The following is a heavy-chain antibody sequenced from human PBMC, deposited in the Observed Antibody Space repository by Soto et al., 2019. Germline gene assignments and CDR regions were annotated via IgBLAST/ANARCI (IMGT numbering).Heavy chain of an antibody. D-gene: IGHD1-26*01. CDR3: AKVVSPSGSYYGFDY. Sequence: PSETLSLTCAVYGGSFSGYYWSWIRQPPGKGLEWIGEINHSGNTNYNPSLKSRVTISVDTSKNQFSLKLSSVTAADTAVYYCAKVVSPSGSYYGFDYWGQGSLVTVSS. CDR1: GGSFSGYY. CDR2: INHSGNT. V-gene: IGHV4-34*01. J-gene: IGHJ4*02.